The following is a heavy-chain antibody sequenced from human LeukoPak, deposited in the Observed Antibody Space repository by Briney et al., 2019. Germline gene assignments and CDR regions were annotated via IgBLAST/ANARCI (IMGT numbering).Heavy chain of an antibody. CDR1: GGSISSGGYY. V-gene: IGHV4-31*03. Sequence: SETLSLTCSVSGGSISSGGYYWSWIRQHPGKGLEWIGYVPYSGSTFYNPSLKSRVTISLDTTKNQFSLRLTSVTAADTVVYYCAVKIAAAGFYWGQGTLVTVSS. CDR3: AVKIAAAGFY. D-gene: IGHD6-13*01. CDR2: VPYSGST. J-gene: IGHJ4*02.